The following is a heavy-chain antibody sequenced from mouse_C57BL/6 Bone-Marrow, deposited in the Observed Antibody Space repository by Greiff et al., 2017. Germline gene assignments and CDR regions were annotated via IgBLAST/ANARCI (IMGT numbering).Heavy chain of an antibody. CDR2: IDPSDSYT. Sequence: QVQLQQPGAELVKPGASVKLSCKASGYTFTSYWMQWVKQRPGQGLEWIGEIDPSDSYTNDNQKFKGKATLTVDTSSSTAYMQLSSLTSEDSAVYYCARDYDNFWGQGTTLTVTS. D-gene: IGHD2-4*01. CDR1: GYTFTSYW. CDR3: ARDYDNF. J-gene: IGHJ2*01. V-gene: IGHV1-50*01.